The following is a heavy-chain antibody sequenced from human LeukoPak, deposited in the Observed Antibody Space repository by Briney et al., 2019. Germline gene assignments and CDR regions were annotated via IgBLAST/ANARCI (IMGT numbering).Heavy chain of an antibody. CDR1: GGSISSYY. CDR2: IYSSGST. J-gene: IGHJ4*02. Sequence: SETLSLTCTVSGGSISSYYWSWIRQPPGKGLEWIGYIYSSGSTNYNPSLKSRVTISVDTSKNQFSLKLSSVTAADTAVYYCARDRRGYGGEFDYWGQGTLVTVSS. CDR3: ARDRRGYGGEFDY. V-gene: IGHV4-59*01. D-gene: IGHD4-23*01.